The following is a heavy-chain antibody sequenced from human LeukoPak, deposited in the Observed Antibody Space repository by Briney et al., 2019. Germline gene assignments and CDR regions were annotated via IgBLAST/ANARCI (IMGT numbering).Heavy chain of an antibody. CDR2: ISSNGGST. CDR1: GFTFSSYA. V-gene: IGHV3-64*01. J-gene: IGHJ4*02. D-gene: IGHD6-13*01. CDR3: ARGGSSSYYGLDY. Sequence: GGSLTLSCAASGFTFSSYAMHWVRQAPGKGLEYVSGISSNGGSTYYANSMKGRFTISRDNSKNTLYLQMGSLRPEDMAVYYCARGGSSSYYGLDYWGQGTLVTVSS.